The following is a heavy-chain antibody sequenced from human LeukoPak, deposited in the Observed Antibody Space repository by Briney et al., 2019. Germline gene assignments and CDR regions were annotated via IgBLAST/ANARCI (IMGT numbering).Heavy chain of an antibody. CDR1: GGSVSSGNYY. V-gene: IGHV4-61*01. D-gene: IGHD1-26*01. J-gene: IGHJ4*02. CDR2: IHNSGRT. CDR3: ARYHRGSYYFDY. Sequence: SETLSLTCTVSGGSVSSGNYYWNWIRQPPGKGLEWIGYIHNSGRTNYNPSLKSRVTISVDTSKNQLSLKLSSVTAADTAVYYCARYHRGSYYFDYWGQGTLVTVSS.